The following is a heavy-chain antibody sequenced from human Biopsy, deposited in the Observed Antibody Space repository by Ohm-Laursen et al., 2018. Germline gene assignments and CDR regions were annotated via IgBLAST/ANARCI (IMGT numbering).Heavy chain of an antibody. Sequence: ETLSLTCTVSGGSITADFWTWIRQTPGERLEWIGYRFHSGSPMYNPSLKSRVTISVDTSKSQFSLTLTSVTAADTAVYYCTRVRTFGGVIGGYYFDSWGQGILVTVSS. CDR2: RFHSGSP. CDR3: TRVRTFGGVIGGYYFDS. J-gene: IGHJ4*02. V-gene: IGHV4-59*12. CDR1: GGSITADF. D-gene: IGHD3-16*02.